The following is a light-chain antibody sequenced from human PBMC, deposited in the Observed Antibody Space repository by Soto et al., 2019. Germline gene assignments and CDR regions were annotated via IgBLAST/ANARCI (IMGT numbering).Light chain of an antibody. J-gene: IGKJ1*01. V-gene: IGKV3-15*01. CDR3: QQRSSRPPT. CDR2: GAS. Sequence: EIVMTQSPATLSVSPGERATLSCRASQSVSSNLAWYQQKPGQAPRLLIYGASTRATGIPARFSGSGSGTEFTLTISSLQSEDFAVYYCQQRSSRPPTFGQGTKVDI. CDR1: QSVSSN.